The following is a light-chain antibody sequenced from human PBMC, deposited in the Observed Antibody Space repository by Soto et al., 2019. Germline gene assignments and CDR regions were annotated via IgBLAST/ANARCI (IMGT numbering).Light chain of an antibody. CDR3: QQYYNTPYT. Sequence: DVVWTQSPESLPVSLGERATINCKSSQSLLYSSNNKNYLAWYQQNPGQPPKLLIYWASTRESGVPDRFSGSGSGTDFTLTISGLQAEDVAVYYCQQYYNTPYTFGQGTKVDIK. CDR1: QSLLYSSNNKNY. V-gene: IGKV4-1*01. CDR2: WAS. J-gene: IGKJ2*01.